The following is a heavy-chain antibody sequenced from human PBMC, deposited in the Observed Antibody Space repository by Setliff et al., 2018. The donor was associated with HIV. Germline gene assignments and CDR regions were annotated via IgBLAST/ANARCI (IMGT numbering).Heavy chain of an antibody. V-gene: IGHV4-39*01. CDR3: ARVRLELRQYWFDS. J-gene: IGHJ5*01. CDR1: GGSIDNNKYY. D-gene: IGHD1-7*01. Sequence: SSETLSLTCSVSGGSIDNNKYYWTWIRQPPGKGLEWTGSIYHTGRTYYNRSLESRLTISIDTSKNQFSLKLTSVTAADTAMYYCARVRLELRQYWFDSWGQGSPVTVS. CDR2: IYHTGRT.